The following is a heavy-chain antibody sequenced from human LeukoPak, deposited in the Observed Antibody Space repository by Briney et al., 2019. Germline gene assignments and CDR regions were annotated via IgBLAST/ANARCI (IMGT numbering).Heavy chain of an antibody. V-gene: IGHV3-30*02. Sequence: GGSLRLSCAASGFTFSSYGMHWVRQAPGKGLEWVAFIRYDGSNKYYADSVKGRFTISRDNSKTTLYLQMNSLRAEDTAVYYCAKDSPYSSSWFPLDYWGQGTLVTVSS. CDR1: GFTFSSYG. J-gene: IGHJ4*02. CDR2: IRYDGSNK. CDR3: AKDSPYSSSWFPLDY. D-gene: IGHD6-13*01.